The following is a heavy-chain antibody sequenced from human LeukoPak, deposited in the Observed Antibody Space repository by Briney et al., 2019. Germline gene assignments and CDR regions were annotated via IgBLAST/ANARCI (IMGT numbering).Heavy chain of an antibody. D-gene: IGHD1-26*01. CDR2: IYSGGST. CDR3: ATGPGSYLNYGMDV. J-gene: IGHJ6*02. Sequence: GRSLRLSCAASGFTFSDYGIHWVRQAPGKGLEWVSVIYSGGSTYYADSVKGRFTISRDNSKNTLYLQMNSLRAEDTAVYYCATGPGSYLNYGMDVWGQGTTVTVSS. V-gene: IGHV3-53*01. CDR1: GFTFSDYG.